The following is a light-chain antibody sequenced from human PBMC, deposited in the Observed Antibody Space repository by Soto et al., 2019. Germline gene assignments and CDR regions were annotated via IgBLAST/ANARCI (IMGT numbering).Light chain of an antibody. Sequence: DIVLTQSPATLALSPGERATLSCRASQTVGIYLAWYQHKPCQAPRLLIDDAAIRATGIPDRFSGSGSGTALTLTISILEPEDFSVYSCHQRPGWPPLSFGAGSTVQIK. CDR3: HQRPGWPPLS. CDR1: QTVGIY. CDR2: DAA. V-gene: IGKV3-11*01. J-gene: IGKJ4*01.